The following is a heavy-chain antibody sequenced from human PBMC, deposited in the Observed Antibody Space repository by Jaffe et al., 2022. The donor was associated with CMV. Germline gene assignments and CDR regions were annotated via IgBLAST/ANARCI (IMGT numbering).Heavy chain of an antibody. CDR3: AREKKSITIFGVPPRGMDV. J-gene: IGHJ6*02. Sequence: QVQLVQSGAEVKKPGASVKVSCKASGYNFTGYYMHWVRQAPGQGLEWMGWINPNSGGTNYAQKFQGRVTMTRDTSISTAYMELSRLRSDDTAVYYCAREKKSITIFGVPPRGMDVWGQGTTVTVSS. D-gene: IGHD3-3*01. CDR1: GYNFTGYY. V-gene: IGHV1-2*02. CDR2: INPNSGGT.